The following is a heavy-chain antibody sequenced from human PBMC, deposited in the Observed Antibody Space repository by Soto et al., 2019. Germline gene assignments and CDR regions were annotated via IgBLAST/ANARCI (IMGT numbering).Heavy chain of an antibody. V-gene: IGHV3-33*01. D-gene: IGHD2-8*02. CDR2: IWYDGSNK. J-gene: IGHJ6*02. Sequence: GGSLRLSCAASGFTFSSYGMHWVRQAPGKGLEWVAVIWYDGSNKYYADSVKGRFTISRDNSKNTLYLQMNSLRAEDTAVYYCARFTQGHSSPGDTGYYYYGMDVWGQGTTVTVSS. CDR1: GFTFSSYG. CDR3: ARFTQGHSSPGDTGYYYYGMDV.